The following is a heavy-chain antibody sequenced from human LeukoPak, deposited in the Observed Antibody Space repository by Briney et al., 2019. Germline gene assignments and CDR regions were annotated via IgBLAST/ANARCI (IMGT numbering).Heavy chain of an antibody. V-gene: IGHV1-69*04. CDR2: IIPILGKA. J-gene: IGHJ4*02. D-gene: IGHD3-22*01. Sequence: SVKVSCEASVGTFSSYATSCVRQAPGQGHEWMVRIIPILGKANYAQKFQGRVTITADKSTSTAYMELSSLRSEDTAVYYCVRDYEYYYDSRKYFDYWGQGTLVTVSS. CDR1: VGTFSSYA. CDR3: VRDYEYYYDSRKYFDY.